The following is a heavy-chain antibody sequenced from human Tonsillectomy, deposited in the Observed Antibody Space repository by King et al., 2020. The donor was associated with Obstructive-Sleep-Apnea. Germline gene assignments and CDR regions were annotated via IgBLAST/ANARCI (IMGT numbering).Heavy chain of an antibody. V-gene: IGHV1-2*06. CDR1: GYTFTGYS. J-gene: IGHJ3*02. Sequence: QLVQSGAEVKKPGASVKVSCKASGYTFTGYSLPWVRQAPGQGLEWIGRINPNRGGTNYAQKFQCRVTMTRDTSIRTAYMDLNRLRSDDTAVYYCARDNDDILSRDVFDIWGQGTMVTVAS. D-gene: IGHD3-9*01. CDR2: INPNRGGT. CDR3: ARDNDDILSRDVFDI.